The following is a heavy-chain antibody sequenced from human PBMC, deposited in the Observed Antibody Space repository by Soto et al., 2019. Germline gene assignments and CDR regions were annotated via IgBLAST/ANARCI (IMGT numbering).Heavy chain of an antibody. CDR1: GFTFSSYS. V-gene: IGHV3-21*01. CDR3: AMDSVGVPAAFSYYYYMDV. J-gene: IGHJ6*03. D-gene: IGHD2-2*03. CDR2: ISSSSSYI. Sequence: EVQLVESGGGLVKPGGSLRLSCAASGFTFSSYSMNWVRQAPGKGLEWVSSISSSSSYIYYADSVKGRFTISRDNGKQSLYLETNSGSAEDTAVYYCAMDSVGVPAAFSYYYYMDVWVKGTTVTVSS.